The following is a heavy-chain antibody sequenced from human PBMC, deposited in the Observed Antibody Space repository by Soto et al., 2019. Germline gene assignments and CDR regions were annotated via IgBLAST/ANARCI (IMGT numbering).Heavy chain of an antibody. CDR2: IIPILVIA. J-gene: IGHJ5*02. Sequence: QVQLVQSGAEVKKPGPSVKVSCKASGGTFSSYTISWVRQAPGQGLEWMGRIIPILVIANYAQKFQGRVTITADKSTSTAYMELRSLRSEDTAVYYCAGGADYGDYYWFDPWGQGTLVTVSS. D-gene: IGHD4-17*01. CDR1: GGTFSSYT. V-gene: IGHV1-69*02. CDR3: AGGADYGDYYWFDP.